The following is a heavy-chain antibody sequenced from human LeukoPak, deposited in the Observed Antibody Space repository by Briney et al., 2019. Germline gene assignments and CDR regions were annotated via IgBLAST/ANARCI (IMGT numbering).Heavy chain of an antibody. D-gene: IGHD6-6*01. CDR3: ASSEDSSPGAAAFDY. CDR2: IYHSGST. V-gene: IGHV4-30-2*01. CDR1: GGSISSGGYY. J-gene: IGHJ4*02. Sequence: TSQTLSLTCTVSGGSISSGGYYWSWIRQPPGKGLEWIGYIYHSGSTYYNPSLKSRVTISVDRSKNQFSLKLSSVTAADTAVYYCASSEDSSPGAAAFDYWGQGTLVTVSS.